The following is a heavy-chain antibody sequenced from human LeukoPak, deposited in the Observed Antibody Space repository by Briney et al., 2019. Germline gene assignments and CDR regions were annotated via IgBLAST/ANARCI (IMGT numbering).Heavy chain of an antibody. CDR3: ARAVPTIETYYYYYYMDV. Sequence: SETLSLTCTVSGGSISSSSYYWGWIRQPPGKGLEWIGSIYYSGSTYYNPSLKSRVTISVDTSKNQFSLKLSSVTAADTAVYYCARAVPTIETYYYYYYMDVWGKGTTVTVPS. V-gene: IGHV4-39*07. D-gene: IGHD5-12*01. J-gene: IGHJ6*03. CDR1: GGSISSSSYY. CDR2: IYYSGST.